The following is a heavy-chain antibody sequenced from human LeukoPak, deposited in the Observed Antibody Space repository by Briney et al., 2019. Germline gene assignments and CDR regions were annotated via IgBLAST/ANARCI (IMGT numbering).Heavy chain of an antibody. D-gene: IGHD6-19*01. CDR3: ATATTIAMARYYGMDV. Sequence: ASVKVSCKVSGYTLTELSMHWVRQAPGKGLEWMGGFDPEDGETIYAQKFQGRVTMTEDTSTDTAYMELSSLRSEDTAVYYCATATTIAMARYYGMDVWGQGTTVTVSS. CDR1: GYTLTELS. J-gene: IGHJ6*02. V-gene: IGHV1-24*01. CDR2: FDPEDGET.